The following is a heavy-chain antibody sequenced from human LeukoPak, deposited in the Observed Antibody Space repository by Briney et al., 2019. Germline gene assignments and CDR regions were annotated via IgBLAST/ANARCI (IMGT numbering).Heavy chain of an antibody. CDR2: INPNSGGT. Sequence: ASVQVSCKASGYTFTGYYMHWVRQAPGQGLEWMGWINPNSGGTNYAQKFQGRVTMTRDTSISTAYMELSRLRSDDTAVYYCARRTVAGTYFDYWGQGTLVTVSS. V-gene: IGHV1-2*02. J-gene: IGHJ4*02. D-gene: IGHD6-19*01. CDR3: ARRTVAGTYFDY. CDR1: GYTFTGYY.